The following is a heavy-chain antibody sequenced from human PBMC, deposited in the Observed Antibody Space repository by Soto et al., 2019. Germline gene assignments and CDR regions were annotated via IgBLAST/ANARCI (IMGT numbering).Heavy chain of an antibody. V-gene: IGHV1-69*01. Sequence: QVQLVQSGAEVKKPGSSVKVSCKASGGTFSSYAISWVRQAPGQGLEWMGGIIPTFGTANYAQKFQGRVTITADESTSTAYMELSSLRSEDTAVYYCARGVVYYDSSGYYPPYYYYGMDVWGQGTTVTVSS. CDR1: GGTFSSYA. CDR2: IIPTFGTA. J-gene: IGHJ6*02. D-gene: IGHD3-22*01. CDR3: ARGVVYYDSSGYYPPYYYYGMDV.